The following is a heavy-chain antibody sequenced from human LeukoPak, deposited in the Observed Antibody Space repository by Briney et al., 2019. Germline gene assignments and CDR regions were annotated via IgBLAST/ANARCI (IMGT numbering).Heavy chain of an antibody. Sequence: ASVKVSCKVSGYTLTELSMHWVRQAPGKGLEWMGGFDPEDGETIYAQKFQGRVTMTEDTSTDTAYMELSSLRSEDTAVYYCATDSPAEAGREWNYWGQGTLVTVSS. V-gene: IGHV1-24*01. CDR2: FDPEDGET. J-gene: IGHJ4*02. D-gene: IGHD6-19*01. CDR1: GYTLTELS. CDR3: ATDSPAEAGREWNY.